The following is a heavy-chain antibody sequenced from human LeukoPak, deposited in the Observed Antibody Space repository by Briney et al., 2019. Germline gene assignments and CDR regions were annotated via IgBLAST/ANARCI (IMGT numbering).Heavy chain of an antibody. V-gene: IGHV1-3*01. D-gene: IGHD6-19*01. J-gene: IGHJ4*02. CDR1: GYTFTRYD. CDR3: ARVSDDSGWNFDY. CDR2: INAGTSNR. Sequence: GASVKVSCKASGYTFTRYDINWVRQATGQGLEWMGWINAGTSNRKYSQKFQDRVTITRETSATTAYMELSSLTSEDTAVYYCARVSDDSGWNFDYWGQGTLVTVSS.